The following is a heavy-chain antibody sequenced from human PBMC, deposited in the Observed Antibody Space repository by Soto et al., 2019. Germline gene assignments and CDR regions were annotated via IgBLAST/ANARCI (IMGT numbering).Heavy chain of an antibody. V-gene: IGHV1-69*04. D-gene: IGHD5-12*01. CDR3: ARDQGYPRRVYDY. J-gene: IGHJ4*02. CDR1: GGTFSSYT. CDR2: IIPILGIA. Sequence: SVKVSCKASGGTFSSYTISWVRQAPGQGLEWMGRIIPILGIANYAQKFQGRVTITAGKSTSTVYMELSSLRSEDTAVYYCARDQGYPRRVYDYWGQGTLVTVSS.